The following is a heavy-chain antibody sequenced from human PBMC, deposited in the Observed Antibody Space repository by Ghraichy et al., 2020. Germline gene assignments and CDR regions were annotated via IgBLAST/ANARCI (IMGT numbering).Heavy chain of an antibody. J-gene: IGHJ4*02. CDR3: ARVYRQGYCSGGSCYSYSFYFDY. V-gene: IGHV4-38-2*01. Sequence: SETLSLTCAVSGYSISSGYYWGWIRQPPGKGLEWIGSSYHSGSTYYNPSLKSRVTLSVDTSKNQFSLKLSSVTAADTAVYYCARVYRQGYCSGGSCYSYSFYFDYWGQGTLVTVSS. CDR2: SYHSGST. D-gene: IGHD2-15*01. CDR1: GYSISSGYY.